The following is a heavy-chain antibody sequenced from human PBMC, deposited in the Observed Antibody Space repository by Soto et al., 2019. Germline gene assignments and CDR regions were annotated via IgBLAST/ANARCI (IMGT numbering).Heavy chain of an antibody. CDR1: GYTSY. CDR2: INPSGDGT. J-gene: IGHJ5*01. V-gene: IGHV1-46*01. Sequence: ASVKVSCKASGYTSYMHWVRQAPGHGPEWVGLINPSGDGTVFAQKFQGRVTLTRDTSTSTVYLEVSSLRFEDTAIYYCAGQAARSGWCYFDSRGPRTLDIVPQ. D-gene: IGHD6-19*01. CDR3: AGQAARSGWCYFDS.